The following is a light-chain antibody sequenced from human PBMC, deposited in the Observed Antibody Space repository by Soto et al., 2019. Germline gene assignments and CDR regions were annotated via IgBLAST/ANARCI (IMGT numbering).Light chain of an antibody. Sequence: DIQMTQSPSTLSASVGDRVTITCRASQSISSWLAWYQQKPGKAPKLLIYDASSLESGVPSRFSGSGSGTEFTLPVSSLQPDVFATYYYQQYNSYPWMFDQGTKVEIK. CDR3: QQYNSYPWM. V-gene: IGKV1-5*01. CDR1: QSISSW. CDR2: DAS. J-gene: IGKJ1*01.